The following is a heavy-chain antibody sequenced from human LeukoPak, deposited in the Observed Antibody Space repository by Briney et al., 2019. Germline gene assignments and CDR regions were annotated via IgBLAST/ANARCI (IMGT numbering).Heavy chain of an antibody. Sequence: ASVKVSCKASGYTFTSYAMHWVRQAPRQRLEWMGWINAGNGNTKYSQTVQGRVSITRDTSASTAYMELSSLRSEDTAVYYCARDRDSLRNSVRGVPTNWFDPGGQGNLVTVSS. V-gene: IGHV1-3*01. CDR2: INAGNGNT. CDR3: ARDRDSLRNSVRGVPTNWFDP. CDR1: GYTFTSYA. J-gene: IGHJ5*02. D-gene: IGHD3-10*02.